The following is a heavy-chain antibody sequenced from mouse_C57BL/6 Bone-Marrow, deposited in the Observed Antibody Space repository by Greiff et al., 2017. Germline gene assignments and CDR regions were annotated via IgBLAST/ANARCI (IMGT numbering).Heavy chain of an antibody. V-gene: IGHV14-4*01. CDR3: TTVGLTGPFAY. CDR1: GFNIKDDY. D-gene: IGHD4-1*01. CDR2: IDPENGDT. Sequence: VQLQQSGAELVRPGASVKLSCTASGFNIKDDYMHWVKQRPEQGLEWIGWIDPENGDTEYASKFQGKATITADTSSNTAYLQLSSLTSEDTAVYYCTTVGLTGPFAYWGQGTLVTVSA. J-gene: IGHJ3*01.